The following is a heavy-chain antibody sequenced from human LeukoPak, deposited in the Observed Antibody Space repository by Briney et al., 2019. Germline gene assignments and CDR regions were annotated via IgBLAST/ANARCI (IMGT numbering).Heavy chain of an antibody. V-gene: IGHV3-23*01. J-gene: IGHJ3*02. CDR1: GFTFSSYA. CDR2: ISGSGGST. CDR3: ARGFSSGSDACDI. D-gene: IGHD6-19*01. Sequence: GGSLRLSCAASGFTFSSYAMSWVRQAPGKGLEWVSAISGSGGSTYYADSVKGRFTISRDNSKNTLYLQMNSLRAEDTAVYYCARGFSSGSDACDIWGQGTMVTVSS.